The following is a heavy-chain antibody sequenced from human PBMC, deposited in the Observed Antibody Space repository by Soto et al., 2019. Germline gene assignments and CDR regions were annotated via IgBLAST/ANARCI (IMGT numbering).Heavy chain of an antibody. CDR2: INPNSGGT. CDR1: GYTFTGYL. Sequence: SVKVSCKASGYTFTGYLMHWVRQAPGQGLEWMGWINPNSGGTNYAQMFQGRVTITRDTSISTTDMEVSRLRSDDTAVYYCARGPTHCSSTSCYYYGMDVWDLGTTVTVSS. D-gene: IGHD2-2*01. V-gene: IGHV1-2*02. CDR3: ARGPTHCSSTSCYYYGMDV. J-gene: IGHJ6*02.